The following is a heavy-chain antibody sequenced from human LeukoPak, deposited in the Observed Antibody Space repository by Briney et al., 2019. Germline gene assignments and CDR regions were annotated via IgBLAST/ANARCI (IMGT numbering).Heavy chain of an antibody. J-gene: IGHJ4*02. CDR1: GFTVTNSY. Sequence: PGGSLRLSCAASGFTVTNSYVSWIRQAPGKGLEWVSVIDSRDNTYHADSVKGRFTISRHTSKNTLYLQMNSLRAEDTAVYYCAREAAPFRGVCVRWRPGTLVTVSS. CDR3: AREAAPFRGVCVR. CDR2: IDSRDNT. D-gene: IGHD3-16*01. V-gene: IGHV3-53*04.